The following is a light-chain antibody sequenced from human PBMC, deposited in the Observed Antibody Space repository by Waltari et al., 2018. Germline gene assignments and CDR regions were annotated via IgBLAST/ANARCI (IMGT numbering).Light chain of an antibody. CDR3: CSYASDITLV. CDR1: SSAVVSYTL. Sequence: QSALSQPASVSGSPGQSITISCTGTSSAVVSYTLVSWSQQHPGKVPKLILFEVNKRPSGVSNRFSGSKSGNTASLTISGLQPEDEADYYCCSYASDITLVFGGGTKLTVL. V-gene: IGLV2-23*02. J-gene: IGLJ3*02. CDR2: EVN.